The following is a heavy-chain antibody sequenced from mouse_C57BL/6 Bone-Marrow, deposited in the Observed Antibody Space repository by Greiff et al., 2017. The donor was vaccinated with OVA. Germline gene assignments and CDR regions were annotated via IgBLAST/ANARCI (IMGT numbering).Heavy chain of an antibody. Sequence: VQLQESGAELARPGASVKLSCKASGYTFTSYGISWVKQRTGQGLEWIGEIYPRSGNTYYNEKFKGKATLTADKSSSTAYMELRSLTSEDSAVYFCARKGEKYYFDYWGQGTTLTVSS. CDR1: GYTFTSYG. J-gene: IGHJ2*01. CDR2: IYPRSGNT. CDR3: ARKGEKYYFDY. V-gene: IGHV1-81*01.